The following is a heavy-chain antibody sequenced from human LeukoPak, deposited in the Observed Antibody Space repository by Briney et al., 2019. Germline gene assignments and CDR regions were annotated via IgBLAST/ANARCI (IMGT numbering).Heavy chain of an antibody. J-gene: IGHJ1*01. CDR3: AKDAEGYYDFWSGNPEYFQH. CDR1: GFTFSSYG. V-gene: IGHV3-30*02. D-gene: IGHD3-3*01. Sequence: GGSLRLSCAASGFTFSSYGMHWVRQAPGKGLEWVAFIRYDGSNKYYADSVKGRFTISRDNSKNTLYLQMNSLRAEDTAVYYCAKDAEGYYDFWSGNPEYFQHWGQGTLVTVSS. CDR2: IRYDGSNK.